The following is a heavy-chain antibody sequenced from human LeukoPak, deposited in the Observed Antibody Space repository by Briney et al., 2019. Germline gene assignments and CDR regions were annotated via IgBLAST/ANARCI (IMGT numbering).Heavy chain of an antibody. CDR1: GFTFSSYA. CDR2: ISGSGGST. Sequence: GGSLRLSCAASGFTFSSYAMSWVRQAPGKGLEWVSAISGSGGSTYYADSVKGRFTISRDNSKNTLYLQMNSLRAEDTAVYYCAKVPVLRFLSYLDYWGQGTLVTVSS. V-gene: IGHV3-23*01. CDR3: AKVPVLRFLSYLDY. D-gene: IGHD3-3*01. J-gene: IGHJ4*02.